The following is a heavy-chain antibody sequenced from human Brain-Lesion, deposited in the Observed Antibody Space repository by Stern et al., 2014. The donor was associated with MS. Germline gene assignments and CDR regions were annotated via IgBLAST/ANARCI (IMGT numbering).Heavy chain of an antibody. Sequence: DQLVEPGGGLVNPGGSLRLSCAASGLTLSDYYMSWIRQAPGTGLEWVSSIGRRGSPLYSAQSLKGRLTISTDNAATSPTRTSNSLRADDTAVYYCVAGMERWGQGTLVTVSS. V-gene: IGHV3-11*01. J-gene: IGHJ4*02. CDR2: IGRRGSPL. D-gene: IGHD1-26*01. CDR3: VAGMER. CDR1: GLTLSDYY.